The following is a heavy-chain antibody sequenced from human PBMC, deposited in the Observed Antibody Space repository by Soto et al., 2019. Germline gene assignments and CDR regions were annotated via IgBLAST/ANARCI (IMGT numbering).Heavy chain of an antibody. CDR1: GGTLNSQS. Sequence: QVQVFQSGAEVKKPGSSVRVSCKVSGGTLNSQSITWVRQAPGQGLEWMGGIIPMFGTPTDAQKFRGRVTISADTSTSTVYRELRSLRSQDTAVYYCATSLAARRKPYNWLDAWGQGTLVTVSS. D-gene: IGHD6-6*01. CDR3: ATSLAARRKPYNWLDA. V-gene: IGHV1-69*06. J-gene: IGHJ5*02. CDR2: IIPMFGTP.